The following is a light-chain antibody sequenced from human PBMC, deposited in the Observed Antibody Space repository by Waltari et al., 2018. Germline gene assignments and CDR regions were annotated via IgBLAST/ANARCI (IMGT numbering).Light chain of an antibody. J-gene: IGKJ1*01. CDR1: QVLGED. CDR3: LQDYSYPLT. Sequence: AIQMTHSPSSLSASVGDRVTITCRASQVLGEDLGWYQQIPGKAPKLLIYAAPTLQTGVPSRFSGSGSGTDFTLTISSLQSEDFATYYCLQDYSYPLTFGQGTKVEI. V-gene: IGKV1-6*02. CDR2: AAP.